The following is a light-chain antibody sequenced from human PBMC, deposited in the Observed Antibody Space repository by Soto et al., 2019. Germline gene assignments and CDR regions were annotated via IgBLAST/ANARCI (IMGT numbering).Light chain of an antibody. V-gene: IGKV3-20*01. CDR1: QSVSSSY. Sequence: EIVLTQSPGTLSLSPGERATLSCRASQSVSSSYLAWYQQKPGQAPRLVIYGASSRATGIPDRFSGGGAGTDFTLTISRLEPEDFAVYYCQQYGSSPRTFGQGTKVDIK. CDR3: QQYGSSPRT. J-gene: IGKJ1*01. CDR2: GAS.